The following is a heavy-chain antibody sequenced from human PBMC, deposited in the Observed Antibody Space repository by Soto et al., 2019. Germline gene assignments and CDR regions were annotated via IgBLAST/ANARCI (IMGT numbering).Heavy chain of an antibody. CDR1: GFTFSSYE. D-gene: IGHD2-21*02. CDR2: ISSSGSTI. V-gene: IGHV3-48*03. J-gene: IGHJ3*02. CDR3: ARECDQGGDCYSFAFDI. Sequence: EVQLVESGGGLVQPGGSLRLSCAASGFTFSSYEMNWVRQAPGKGLEWVSYISSSGSTIYYADSVKGRFTISRDNAKNSLYLQMNSLRAEDTAVYYCARECDQGGDCYSFAFDIWGQGTMVTVSS.